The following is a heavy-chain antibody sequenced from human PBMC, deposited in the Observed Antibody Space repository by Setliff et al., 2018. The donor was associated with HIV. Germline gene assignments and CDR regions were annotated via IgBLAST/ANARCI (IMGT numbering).Heavy chain of an antibody. Sequence: PSETLSLTCTVSGDSITGSHYYWGWIRQPPRKGLEWIGSFHHSGSASYNPSLRSRVTISEDTSKNQFSLKLTSVTAADTAVYFCARPLTTSYNFWGDVFAIWGPGKMVTVSS. J-gene: IGHJ3*02. CDR1: GDSITGSHYY. CDR3: ARPLTTSYNFWGDVFAI. V-gene: IGHV4-39*01. CDR2: FHHSGSA. D-gene: IGHD3-3*01.